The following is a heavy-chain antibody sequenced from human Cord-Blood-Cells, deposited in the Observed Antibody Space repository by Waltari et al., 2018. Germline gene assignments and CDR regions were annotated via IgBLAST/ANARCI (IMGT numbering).Heavy chain of an antibody. J-gene: IGHJ4*02. CDR3: ARTTTYYDILTGYHRGYYFDY. Sequence: QVTLKESGPALVKPTQTLTLTCTFSGFSLSTSGMRVSWIRQPPGKALEWLARIDWDDDKFYSTSLKTRLTISKDTSKNQVGLTMTNMDPVDTATYYCARTTTYYDILTGYHRGYYFDYWGQGTLVTVSS. CDR2: IDWDDDK. V-gene: IGHV2-70*04. D-gene: IGHD3-9*01. CDR1: GFSLSTSGMR.